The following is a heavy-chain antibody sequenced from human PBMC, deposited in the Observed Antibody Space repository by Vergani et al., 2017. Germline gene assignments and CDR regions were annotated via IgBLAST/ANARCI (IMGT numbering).Heavy chain of an antibody. CDR2: IRHDGSEK. CDR1: GFTFSSYG. D-gene: IGHD6-6*01. V-gene: IGHV3-30*02. CDR3: ATEYSSSSRGDY. Sequence: QVRLVESGGGVVQPGGSLRLSCAASGFTFSSYGIHWVRQAPGKGLEWVAFIRHDGSEKYYADSVRGRFTISRDSSNSTLYLEMNSLSVEDTAMYYCATEYSSSSRGDYWGQGTMVTVSS. J-gene: IGHJ4*02.